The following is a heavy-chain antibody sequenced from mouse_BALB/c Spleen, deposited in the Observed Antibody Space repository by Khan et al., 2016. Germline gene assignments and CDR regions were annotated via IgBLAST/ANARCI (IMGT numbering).Heavy chain of an antibody. CDR1: GYSITSGYY. Sequence: EVQLQESGPGLVKPSQSLSLTCSVTGYSITSGYYWNWIRQFPGNKLEWMGYISYDGSNNYNPSLKNRISITRDTSKNQFFLKLNSLTTEDTATYYCAITTVAMDYWGQGTSVTVSS. D-gene: IGHD1-1*01. V-gene: IGHV3-6*02. J-gene: IGHJ4*01. CDR3: AITTVAMDY. CDR2: ISYDGSN.